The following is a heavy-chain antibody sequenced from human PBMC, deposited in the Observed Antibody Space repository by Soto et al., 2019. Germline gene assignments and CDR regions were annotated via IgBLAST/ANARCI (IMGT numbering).Heavy chain of an antibody. CDR3: ARDEGYSYGLGYYYYGMDV. CDR2: IYYSGST. V-gene: IGHV4-59*01. D-gene: IGHD5-18*01. Sequence: SETLSLTCTVSGGSINSYYWSWIRQPPGKGLEWIGYIYYSGSTNYNPSLKSRVTISVDTSKNQFSLKLSSVTAADTAVYYCARDEGYSYGLGYYYYGMDVWGQGTTVTVSS. CDR1: GGSINSYY. J-gene: IGHJ6*02.